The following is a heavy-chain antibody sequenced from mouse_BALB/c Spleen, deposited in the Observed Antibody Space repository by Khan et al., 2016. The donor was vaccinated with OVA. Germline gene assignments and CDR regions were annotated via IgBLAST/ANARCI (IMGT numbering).Heavy chain of an antibody. V-gene: IGHV1S137*01. J-gene: IGHJ3*01. CDR2: ISTYYGDA. CDR3: ARGGGGDRFAY. Sequence: VQLQESGAELVRPGVSVKISCKGSGYRFTDYTMHWVKQSHAKSLEWIGVISTYYGDASYNQKFKGKATMTVDKSSSTAYMELARLTSEDSAICYCARGGGGDRFAYWGQGTLVTVSA. CDR1: GYRFTDYT.